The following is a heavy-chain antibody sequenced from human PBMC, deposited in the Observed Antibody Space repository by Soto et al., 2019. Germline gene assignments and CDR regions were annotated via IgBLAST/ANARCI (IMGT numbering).Heavy chain of an antibody. CDR3: ARATSFSGHHGY. Sequence: QLQLQESGPGLVKPSQTLSLACTVSGGSFSSGGYYWSWIRQLPGKGLEWIGYIYYSGSTYYNPSLKSRFTISLDTSKNQFSLKLSSVTAADTAVYYCARATSFSGHHGYWGQGTLVTVS. V-gene: IGHV4-31*03. CDR2: IYYSGST. CDR1: GGSFSSGGYY. J-gene: IGHJ4*02. D-gene: IGHD2-8*02.